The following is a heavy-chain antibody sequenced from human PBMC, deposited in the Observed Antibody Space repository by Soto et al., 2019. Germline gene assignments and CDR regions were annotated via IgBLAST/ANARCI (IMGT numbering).Heavy chain of an antibody. CDR1: GGSISSSSYY. CDR2: IYYSGST. CDR3: ARQLPRFGELFHFDY. Sequence: SETLSLTCTVSGGSISSSSYYWGWIRQPPGKGLEWIGSIYYSGSTYYNPSLKSRVTISVDTSKNQFSLKLGSVTAADTAVYYCARQLPRFGELFHFDYWGQGTLVTVSS. D-gene: IGHD3-10*01. J-gene: IGHJ4*02. V-gene: IGHV4-39*01.